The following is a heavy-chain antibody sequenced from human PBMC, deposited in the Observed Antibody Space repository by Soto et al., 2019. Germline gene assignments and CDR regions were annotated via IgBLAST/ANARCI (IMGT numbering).Heavy chain of an antibody. Sequence: SETLSLTCTVSGGSISSNSHYWGWIRQPPGKGLEWIGSIYYSGNTYYNSSLKSRVTISVDTSQNQFSLKLSSVTAADTAVYYCARDPAPWGQGTLVTVSS. J-gene: IGHJ5*02. CDR3: ARDPAP. CDR1: GGSISSNSHY. V-gene: IGHV4-39*02. CDR2: IYYSGNT.